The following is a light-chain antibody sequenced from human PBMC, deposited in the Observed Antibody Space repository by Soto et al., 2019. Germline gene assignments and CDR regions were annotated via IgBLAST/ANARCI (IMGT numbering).Light chain of an antibody. CDR1: QSVSSN. Sequence: EIVMTQSPATLSVSPGERATLSCRASQSVSSNLAWYQQKPGQAPRLLIYGASTRATGIPARFSGSGSGTEVNLTVSSLQSGDFAVYYCQQYNTWPPWTFGQGPREEIK. J-gene: IGKJ1*01. CDR3: QQYNTWPPWT. V-gene: IGKV3-15*01. CDR2: GAS.